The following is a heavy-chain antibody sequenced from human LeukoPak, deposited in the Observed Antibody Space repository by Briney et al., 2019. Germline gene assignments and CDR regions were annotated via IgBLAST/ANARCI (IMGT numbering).Heavy chain of an antibody. Sequence: GGSLRLSCAASGFTFSNFWMHWVRQAPGKGLFWFSRINSDGSEAVYADSVKGRFTISRDNAKNTVYLQMNSLRVEDTGIYFCARSIPDYSSLAYWGQGALVTVSS. CDR1: GFTFSNFW. V-gene: IGHV3-74*01. CDR3: ARSIPDYSSLAY. D-gene: IGHD2-15*01. CDR2: INSDGSEA. J-gene: IGHJ4*02.